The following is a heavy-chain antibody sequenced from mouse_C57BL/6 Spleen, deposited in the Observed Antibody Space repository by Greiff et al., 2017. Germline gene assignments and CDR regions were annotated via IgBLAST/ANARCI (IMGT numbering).Heavy chain of an antibody. V-gene: IGHV1-59*01. Sequence: QVQLQQPGAELVRPGTSVKLSCKASGYTFTSYWMHWVKQRPGQGLEWIGVIDPSASYTNYTQKFKGKATLTVYTSSSTAYMQLSSLTSEDSAVYYCASKRDYAFDYWGQGTTRTVSS. CDR3: ASKRDYAFDY. CDR2: IDPSASYT. J-gene: IGHJ2*01. D-gene: IGHD2-4*01. CDR1: GYTFTSYW.